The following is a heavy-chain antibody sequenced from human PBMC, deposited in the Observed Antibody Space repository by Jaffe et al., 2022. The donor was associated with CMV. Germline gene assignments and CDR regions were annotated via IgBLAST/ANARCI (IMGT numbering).Heavy chain of an antibody. D-gene: IGHD2-2*02. Sequence: QVQLVQSGAEVKKPGSSVKVSCKASGGTFSSYAISWVRQAPGQGLEWMGGIIPIFGTANYAQKFQGRVTITADESTSTAYMELSSLRSEDTAVYYCVSGPKYCSSTSCYIDYYYYGMDVWGQGTTVTVSS. J-gene: IGHJ6*02. CDR3: VSGPKYCSSTSCYIDYYYYGMDV. V-gene: IGHV1-69*01. CDR2: IIPIFGTA. CDR1: GGTFSSYA.